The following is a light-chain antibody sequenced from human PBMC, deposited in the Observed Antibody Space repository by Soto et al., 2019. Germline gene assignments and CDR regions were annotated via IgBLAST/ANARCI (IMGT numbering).Light chain of an antibody. CDR3: QQYNSYSYT. CDR1: QSISSW. Sequence: DIQMTQSPSTLSASVGDRVTITCRASQSISSWLAWYQQKPGKAPKLLIYDASRLESGVPSRFSGSVSGTEFTLTISSLQPDDFATYYCQQYNSYSYTFGQGTKLEIK. J-gene: IGKJ2*01. V-gene: IGKV1-5*01. CDR2: DAS.